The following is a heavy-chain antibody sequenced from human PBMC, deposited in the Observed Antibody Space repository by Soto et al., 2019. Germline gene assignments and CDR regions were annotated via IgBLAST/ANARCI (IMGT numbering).Heavy chain of an antibody. CDR2: IDNAGTDS. CDR1: GFTFSGRS. Sequence: EVQLVESGGGLVQPGGSLRLSCAASGFTFSGRSMHWVRQAPGKGLVWVSGIDNAGTDSTYADSVKGRFTSSRDNAKNTRYLQMTSLRVEDTAVYYCARGWFGPDVWGKGTTVTVSS. V-gene: IGHV3-74*01. D-gene: IGHD3-10*01. J-gene: IGHJ6*04. CDR3: ARGWFGPDV.